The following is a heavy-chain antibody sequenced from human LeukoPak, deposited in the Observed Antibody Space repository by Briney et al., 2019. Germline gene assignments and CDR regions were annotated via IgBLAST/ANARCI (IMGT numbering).Heavy chain of an antibody. J-gene: IGHJ6*03. D-gene: IGHD1-26*01. CDR3: AREAREFYRPYFLYYYYMDV. CDR1: GGTFSSYA. V-gene: IGHV1-69*05. CDR2: IIPIFGTA. Sequence: SVKVSCKASGGTFSSYAISWVRQAPGQGLEWMGGIIPIFGTANYAQKFQGRVTITTDESTSTAYMELSSLRSEDTAVYYCAREAREFYRPYFLYYYYMDVWGKGTTVTVPS.